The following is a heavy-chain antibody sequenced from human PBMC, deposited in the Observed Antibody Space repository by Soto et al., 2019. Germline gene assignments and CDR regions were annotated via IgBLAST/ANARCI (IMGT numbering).Heavy chain of an antibody. CDR3: ARVPRRGYYYYGMDV. J-gene: IGHJ6*02. V-gene: IGHV5-10-1*01. CDR2: IDPSDSYT. D-gene: IGHD2-2*01. CDR1: GYSFTSYW. Sequence: GESLKISCXGSGYSFTSYWISWVRQMPGKGLEWMGRIDPSDSYTNYSPSFQGHVTISADKSISTAYLQWSSLKASDTAMYYCARVPRRGYYYYGMDVWGQGTTVTVS.